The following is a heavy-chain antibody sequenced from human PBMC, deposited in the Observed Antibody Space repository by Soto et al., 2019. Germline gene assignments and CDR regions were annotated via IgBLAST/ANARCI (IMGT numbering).Heavy chain of an antibody. J-gene: IGHJ3*02. Sequence: SETLSLTCAVYGGSFSGYYWSWIRQPPGKGLEWIGEINHSGSTNYNPSLKSRVTISVDTSKNQFSLKLSSVTAADTAVYYCARLDYYDRESDIWGQGTMVTVSS. CDR3: ARLDYYDRESDI. V-gene: IGHV4-34*01. CDR1: GGSFSGYY. CDR2: INHSGST. D-gene: IGHD3-22*01.